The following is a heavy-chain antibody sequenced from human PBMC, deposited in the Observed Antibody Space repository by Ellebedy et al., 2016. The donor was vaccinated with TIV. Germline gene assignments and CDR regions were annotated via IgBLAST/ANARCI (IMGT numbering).Heavy chain of an antibody. V-gene: IGHV1-8*02. CDR2: MNPNSGNT. J-gene: IGHJ4*02. Sequence: ASVKVSXKASGYTFTSYGISWVRQAPGQGLEWMGWMNPNSGNTGYAQKFQGRVTMTRNTSISTAYMELSSLRSEDTAVYYCARAGYDYVWGSYRYMAPDDYWGQGTLVTVSS. CDR3: ARAGYDYVWGSYRYMAPDDY. CDR1: GYTFTSYG. D-gene: IGHD3-16*02.